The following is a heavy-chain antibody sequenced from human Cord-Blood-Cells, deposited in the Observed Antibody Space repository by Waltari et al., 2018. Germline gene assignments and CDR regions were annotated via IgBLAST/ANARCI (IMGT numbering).Heavy chain of an antibody. J-gene: IGHJ3*02. CDR3: ATDRGGSGSYYDAFDI. V-gene: IGHV1-69-2*01. CDR1: GYTFTDSY. Sequence: EVQLVEPGAAVKTPGATVEIACTVSGYTFTDSYLHWLQEAPGNGLEWMGLVDTEDGETIYAEKYEGRVTITADTSTDTAYMELSSLRSEDTAVYYCATDRGGSGSYYDAFDIWGHGTMVTVSS. CDR2: VDTEDGET. D-gene: IGHD3-10*01.